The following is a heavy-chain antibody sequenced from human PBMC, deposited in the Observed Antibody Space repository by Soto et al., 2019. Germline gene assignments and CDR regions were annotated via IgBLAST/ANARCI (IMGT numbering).Heavy chain of an antibody. CDR3: ARHPRGSDFRGSWGFDF. CDR1: GGSMTNYH. CDR2: IYNSGSP. J-gene: IGHJ4*02. D-gene: IGHD5-12*01. V-gene: IGHV4-59*08. Sequence: QVQLQESGPGLVKPWETLSLTCTVSGGSMTNYHWSWIRQPPGKGLEWIGYIYNSGSPSYNPSLKSRVTLLPDTSKNQFSLRLSSVTAADTAVYYCARHPRGSDFRGSWGFDFWGQGTLVTVSS.